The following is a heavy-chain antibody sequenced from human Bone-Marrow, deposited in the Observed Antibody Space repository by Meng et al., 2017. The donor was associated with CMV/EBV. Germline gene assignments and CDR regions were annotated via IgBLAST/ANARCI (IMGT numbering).Heavy chain of an antibody. J-gene: IGHJ4*02. CDR3: ARVPYDFWSGYYGLD. CDR2: MNPNSGNT. CDR1: GYTFTSYD. D-gene: IGHD3-3*01. V-gene: IGHV1-8*01. Sequence: ASVKVSCKASGYTFTSYDVNWVRQATGQGLEWMGWMNPNSGNTGYAQKFQGRVTMTRNTSISTAYMELSSLRSEDTAGYYCARVPYDFWSGYYGLDWGQGTLVTVPS.